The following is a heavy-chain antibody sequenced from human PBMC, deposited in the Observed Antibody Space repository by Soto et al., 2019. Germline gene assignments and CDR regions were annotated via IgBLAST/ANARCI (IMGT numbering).Heavy chain of an antibody. J-gene: IGHJ2*01. CDR3: ARGSTVAAHDWYFDL. V-gene: IGHV3-21*01. CDR2: ISSSSSYI. CDR1: GFTFSSYS. D-gene: IGHD4-4*01. Sequence: ESGGGLVKPGGSLRLSCAASGFTFSSYSMNWVRQAPGKGLEWVSSISSSSSYIYYADSVKGRFTISRDNAKNSLYLQMNSLRAEDTAVYYCARGSTVAAHDWYFDLWGRGTLVTVSS.